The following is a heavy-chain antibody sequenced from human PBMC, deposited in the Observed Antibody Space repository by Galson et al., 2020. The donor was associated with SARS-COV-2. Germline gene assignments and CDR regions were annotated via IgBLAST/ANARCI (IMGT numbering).Heavy chain of an antibody. J-gene: IGHJ4*02. CDR1: GFTFSTYP. CDR3: ARGQSGNYLAYDY. V-gene: IGHV3-30*04. D-gene: IGHD1-26*01. CDR2: ISYDGNNK. Sequence: GESLKISCAASGFTFSTYPIHWVRRAPGKGLEWVAVISYDGNNKYYADSVKGRFTISRDNYKNTVNLEMNSLRVEDTAVYYCARGQSGNYLAYDYWGQGSLVTVSS.